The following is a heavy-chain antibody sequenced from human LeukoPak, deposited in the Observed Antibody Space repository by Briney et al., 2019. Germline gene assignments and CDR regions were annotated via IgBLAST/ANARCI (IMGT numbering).Heavy chain of an antibody. D-gene: IGHD2-15*01. V-gene: IGHV4-34*01. J-gene: IGHJ3*02. CDR1: GGSFSGYN. Sequence: SETLSLTCAVYGGSFSGYNWSWIRQPPGKGLEWIGEINHSGSTNYHPSLKSRVTISVDTSKNQFSLKLSSVTAADTAVYYCARDDVRCSGGSCYSDSAFDIWGQGTMVTVSS. CDR2: INHSGST. CDR3: ARDDVRCSGGSCYSDSAFDI.